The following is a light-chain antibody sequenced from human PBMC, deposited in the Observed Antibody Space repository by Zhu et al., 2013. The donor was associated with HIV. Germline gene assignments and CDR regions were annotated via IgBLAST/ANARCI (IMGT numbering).Light chain of an antibody. CDR3: QHVNNNAA. CDR1: QSISSW. J-gene: IGKJ3*01. Sequence: DIQMTQSPSTLSASVGDRVTITCRASQSISSWLAWYQQKPGKAPKLLIYDASSLESGVPSRFSGRGSGTEFTLTIDSLQPEDFATYYCQHVNNNAAFGPGTNLDV. CDR2: DAS. V-gene: IGKV1-5*01.